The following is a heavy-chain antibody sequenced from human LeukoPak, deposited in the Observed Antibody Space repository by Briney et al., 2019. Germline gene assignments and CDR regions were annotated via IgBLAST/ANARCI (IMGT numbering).Heavy chain of an antibody. Sequence: GESLKISCKASGYSFTTYWVAWVRQMPGKGLEWMGMISPGDFDTRYTPSFKGQVTISVDKFISTAYLQWSSLKASDTAIYYCARHQGGMDVWGQGTTVTVSS. CDR2: ISPGDFDT. CDR3: ARHQGGMDV. CDR1: GYSFTTYW. J-gene: IGHJ6*02. V-gene: IGHV5-51*01.